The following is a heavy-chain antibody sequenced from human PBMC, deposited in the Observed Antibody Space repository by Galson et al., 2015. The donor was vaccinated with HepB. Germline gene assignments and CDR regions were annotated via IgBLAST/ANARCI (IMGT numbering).Heavy chain of an antibody. CDR3: ARGGSNYYNSGSFYWYFDV. CDR1: GYTFTSDT. V-gene: IGHV1-3*01. CDR2: INAGNGHT. Sequence: SVKVPCKASGYTFTSDTMHWVRQAPGQRLEWMGWINAGNGHTKYSQKFQGRVTVTRDTSASTVYMELSTLRSKDTAVYYCARGGSNYYNSGSFYWYFDVWGRGTLVTVSS. D-gene: IGHD3-10*01. J-gene: IGHJ2*01.